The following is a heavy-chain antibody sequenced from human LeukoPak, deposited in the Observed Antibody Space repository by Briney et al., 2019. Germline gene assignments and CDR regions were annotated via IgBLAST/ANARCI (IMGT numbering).Heavy chain of an antibody. CDR2: ISAYNGNT. Sequence: ASVKVSCKASGYTFTSYGISWVRQAPGQGLEWMGWISAYNGNTNYAQKLQGRVTMTTDTSTSTAYMELRSLRSDDTAVYYCARDPSALYESWSGYYGYYGMDVWGQGTTVTVSS. J-gene: IGHJ6*02. D-gene: IGHD3-3*01. CDR3: ARDPSALYESWSGYYGYYGMDV. V-gene: IGHV1-18*01. CDR1: GYTFTSYG.